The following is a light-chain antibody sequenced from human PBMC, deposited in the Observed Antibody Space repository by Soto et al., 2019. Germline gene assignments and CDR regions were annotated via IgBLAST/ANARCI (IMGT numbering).Light chain of an antibody. V-gene: IGKV3-20*01. CDR2: GAS. CDR3: QQYGSSTPT. J-gene: IGKJ1*01. CDR1: QSVNIY. Sequence: EIVMTQSPATLSVSPGERATLSCRASQSVNIYLAWYTQKPGQAPRLLIFGASSRETGIPARFSGSGAGPACTLTINRLEPEDVELDRCQQYGSSTPTFGQGTKVDIK.